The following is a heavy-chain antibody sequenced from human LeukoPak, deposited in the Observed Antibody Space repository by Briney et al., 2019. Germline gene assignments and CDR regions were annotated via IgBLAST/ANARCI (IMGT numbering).Heavy chain of an antibody. CDR1: GFSVSNTY. Sequence: TGGSLRLSCAASGFSVSNTYMSWVRQAPGKGLEWVSAISGSGGSTYYADSVKGRFTISRDNSKNTLYLQMNSLRAEDTAVYYCASEDSRPIDYWGQGTLVAVSS. CDR3: ASEDSRPIDY. D-gene: IGHD3/OR15-3a*01. CDR2: ISGSGGST. V-gene: IGHV3-23*01. J-gene: IGHJ4*02.